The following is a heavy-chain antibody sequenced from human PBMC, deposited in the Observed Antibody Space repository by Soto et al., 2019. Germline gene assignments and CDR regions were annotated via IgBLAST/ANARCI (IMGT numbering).Heavy chain of an antibody. Sequence: QVHLQQRGAGLLKPSETLSLNCVVSGESFSGYYWSWIRQTPGMGLEWIGEVDHRGSTTYNPSLKNRASISIASSKNLFSLELTSLTAADTALYFCARNEYGNSLYGVDVWGQGTRVTVSS. CDR3: ARNEYGNSLYGVDV. D-gene: IGHD1-1*01. J-gene: IGHJ6*02. V-gene: IGHV4-34*02. CDR2: VDHRGST. CDR1: GESFSGYY.